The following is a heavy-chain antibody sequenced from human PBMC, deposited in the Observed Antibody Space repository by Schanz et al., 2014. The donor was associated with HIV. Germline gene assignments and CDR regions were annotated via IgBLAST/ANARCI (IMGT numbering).Heavy chain of an antibody. V-gene: IGHV3-23*04. CDR2: ISGSGDNT. J-gene: IGHJ4*02. CDR3: AKDLGAGGGSCFDS. Sequence: EVQLVESGGGLGHPGGSLRLSCAASGFTFDDFGIHWVRQAPDKGLGWVAAISGSGDNTYYADSVKGRFTMSRDNSKNTLNLQMHSLRVEDTAVYYCAKDLGAGGGSCFDSWGQGTLVTVST. CDR1: GFTFDDFG. D-gene: IGHD2-15*01.